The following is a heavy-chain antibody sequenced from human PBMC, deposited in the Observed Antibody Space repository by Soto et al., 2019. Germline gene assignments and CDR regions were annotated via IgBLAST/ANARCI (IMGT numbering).Heavy chain of an antibody. D-gene: IGHD2-21*02. J-gene: IGHJ3*02. CDR1: GGSISSYY. Sequence: TSETLSLTCTVSGGSISSYYWSWIRQPPGKGLEWIGYIYYSGSTNYNPSLKSRVTISVDTSKNQFSLKLSSVTAADTAVYYCARAYCGGDRYYDAFDIWGQGTMVTVSS. CDR2: IYYSGST. CDR3: ARAYCGGDRYYDAFDI. V-gene: IGHV4-59*01.